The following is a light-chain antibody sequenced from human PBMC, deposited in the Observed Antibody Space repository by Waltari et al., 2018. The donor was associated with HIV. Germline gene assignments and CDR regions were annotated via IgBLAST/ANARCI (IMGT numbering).Light chain of an antibody. J-gene: IGLJ3*02. CDR2: GNN. Sequence: QSVLTQPPSVSGAPGQRGTFSCTGSSPHIGAGYDVQWYQQLPGTAPKLLLYGNNNRPSGFPDRFSGSKSGTSASLAITGLQAEDEADYYCQSYDSSLSGSWVFGGGTKLTVL. CDR3: QSYDSSLSGSWV. V-gene: IGLV1-40*01. CDR1: SPHIGAGYD.